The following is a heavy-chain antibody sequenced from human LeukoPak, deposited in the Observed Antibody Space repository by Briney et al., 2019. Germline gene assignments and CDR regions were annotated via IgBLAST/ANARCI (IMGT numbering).Heavy chain of an antibody. J-gene: IGHJ4*02. CDR1: GFIFSNYG. CDR3: ARGQWQQLVDSYFDY. V-gene: IGHV3-33*01. D-gene: IGHD6-13*01. CDR2: IWYDGSDK. Sequence: AGGSLRLSCAASGFIFSNYGMHWVRQAPGKGLEWVAVIWYDGSDKYYADSVKGRFTISRDKSKNTLYLQMNSLSAEDTAVYYCARGQWQQLVDSYFDYWGQGTLVTVSS.